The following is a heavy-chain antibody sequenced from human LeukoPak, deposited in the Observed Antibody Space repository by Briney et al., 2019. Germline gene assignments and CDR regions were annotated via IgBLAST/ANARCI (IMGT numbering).Heavy chain of an antibody. CDR2: IYHSGST. D-gene: IGHD6-19*01. V-gene: IGHV4-30-2*01. CDR3: ARVRIAVAGYYFDY. J-gene: IGHJ4*02. Sequence: SETLSLTCAVSGGSISSGGYSWSWIRQPPGKGLEWIGYIYHSGSTYYNPSLKSRVTISVDRSKNQFSLKLSSVTAADTAVYYCARVRIAVAGYYFDYWGQGTLVTVSS. CDR1: GGSISSGGYS.